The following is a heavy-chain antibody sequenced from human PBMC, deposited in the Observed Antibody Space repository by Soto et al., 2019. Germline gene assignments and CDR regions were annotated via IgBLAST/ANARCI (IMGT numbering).Heavy chain of an antibody. CDR3: ARVAHHYDFWSGPARYYYYMDV. D-gene: IGHD3-3*01. J-gene: IGHJ6*03. Sequence: GGSLRLSCAASGFTFSYYYMSWIRQAPGKGLEWVSYISSSGSTIYYADSVKGRFTISRDNAKNSLYLQMNSLRAEDTAVYYCARVAHHYDFWSGPARYYYYMDVWGKGTMVTVSS. CDR1: GFTFSYYY. V-gene: IGHV3-11*01. CDR2: ISSSGSTI.